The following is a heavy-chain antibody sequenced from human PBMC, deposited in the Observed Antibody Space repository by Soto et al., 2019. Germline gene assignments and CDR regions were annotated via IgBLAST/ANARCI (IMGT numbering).Heavy chain of an antibody. V-gene: IGHV4-31*03. D-gene: IGHD2-2*01. CDR3: ARGRSSTSPYPIGY. Sequence: QVQLQESGPGLVKPSQTLSLTCTVSGGSISSGGYYWSWIRQHPGKGLEWIGYIYYSGSTYYNPSLQGRVTISVDTSKNQCSLKLSSVPAADTAVYYCARGRSSTSPYPIGYWGQGTLVTVSS. CDR2: IYYSGST. J-gene: IGHJ4*02. CDR1: GGSISSGGYY.